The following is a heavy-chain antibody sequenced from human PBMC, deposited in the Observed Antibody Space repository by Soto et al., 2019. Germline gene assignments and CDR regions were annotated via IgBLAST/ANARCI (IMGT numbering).Heavy chain of an antibody. Sequence: QVQLQQWGAGLLKPSETLSLTCAVYGGSFSGYYWSWIRQPPGKGLEWIGEINHSGSTNYNPSLKSRVTISVDTSKNQFSLKLSSVTASDTAVYYSARGPRPAMVRGAKDDYWGQGTLVTVSS. D-gene: IGHD3-10*01. J-gene: IGHJ4*02. CDR2: INHSGST. V-gene: IGHV4-34*01. CDR3: ARGPRPAMVRGAKDDY. CDR1: GGSFSGYY.